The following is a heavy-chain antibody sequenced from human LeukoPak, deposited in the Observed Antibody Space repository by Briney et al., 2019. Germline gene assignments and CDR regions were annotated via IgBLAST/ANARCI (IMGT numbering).Heavy chain of an antibody. CDR1: GFTFDDYG. CDR2: ISGGGGST. V-gene: IGHV3-23*01. Sequence: RPGGSLRLSCAASGFTFDDYGMSWVRQAPGKGLEWVSAISGGGGSTYYADSVKGRFTISRDVSTNTLYLQMNSLRVEDTAVYYCARSKGVGATRGYFYDGMGVWGQGTTVTVSS. CDR3: ARSKGVGATRGYFYDGMGV. J-gene: IGHJ6*02. D-gene: IGHD1-26*01.